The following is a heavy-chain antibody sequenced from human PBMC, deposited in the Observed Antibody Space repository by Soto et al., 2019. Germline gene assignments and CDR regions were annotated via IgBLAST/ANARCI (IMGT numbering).Heavy chain of an antibody. CDR2: ISGSGGST. D-gene: IGHD2-2*02. Sequence: EVQLLESGGGLVQPGGSLRLSCAASGFTFSSYAMSWVRQAPGKGLEWVSAISGSGGSTYYADSVKGRFTISRDNSKNTLYLQMNSLRAEDTAVYYCAKVLGEFLLYCSSTSCYSPSSGYMDVWGKGTTVTVSS. CDR1: GFTFSSYA. J-gene: IGHJ6*03. V-gene: IGHV3-23*01. CDR3: AKVLGEFLLYCSSTSCYSPSSGYMDV.